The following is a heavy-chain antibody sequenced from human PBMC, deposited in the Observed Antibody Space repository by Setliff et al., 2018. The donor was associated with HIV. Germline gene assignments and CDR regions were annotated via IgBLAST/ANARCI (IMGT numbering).Heavy chain of an antibody. CDR3: ARAGGGATDQAFDI. CDR2: IDPNGGAT. V-gene: IGHV1-46*01. Sequence: ASVKVSCKAFGYTFTSYFLHWVRQAPGQGLEWLGIIDPNGGATNNTQKLQGRLTVTTDTSTGTLYMELSNLRSDDSAVYYCARAGGGATDQAFDIWGLGTMVTVSS. D-gene: IGHD2-2*01. J-gene: IGHJ3*02. CDR1: GYTFTSYF.